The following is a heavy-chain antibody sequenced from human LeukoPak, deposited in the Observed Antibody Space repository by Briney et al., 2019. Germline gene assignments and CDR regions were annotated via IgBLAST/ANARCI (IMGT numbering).Heavy chain of an antibody. V-gene: IGHV4-59*01. CDR2: IYYSGST. CDR1: GGSISSYY. Sequence: PSETLSLTCTVSGGSISSYYWSWIRQPPGKGLEWIAYIYYSGSTNYNPSLKSRVTISVDTSKNQFSLKLSSVTAADTAVYYCARDLFLQYMDVWGKGTTVTVSS. CDR3: ARDLFLQYMDV. D-gene: IGHD4-11*01. J-gene: IGHJ6*03.